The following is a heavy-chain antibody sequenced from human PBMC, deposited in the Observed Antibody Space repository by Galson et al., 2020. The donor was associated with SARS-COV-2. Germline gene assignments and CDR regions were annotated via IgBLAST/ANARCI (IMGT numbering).Heavy chain of an antibody. CDR2: IKQDGSDR. CDR3: ARDQDGYNDF. CDR1: GFRFGSNW. Sequence: GESLKISCAASGFRFGSNWMSWVRQAPGKGLQWVANIKQDGSDRYYVDSVKGRFTISSDYPKNSMYLQMNSLRVEDTAMYFCARDQDGYNDFWGRGTLVTVSS. J-gene: IGHJ4*02. D-gene: IGHD5-18*01. V-gene: IGHV3-7*03.